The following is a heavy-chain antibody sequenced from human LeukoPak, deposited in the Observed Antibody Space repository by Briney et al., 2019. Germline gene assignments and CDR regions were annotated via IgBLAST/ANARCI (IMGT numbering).Heavy chain of an antibody. Sequence: PSETLSLTCAVYGGSFSGYYWSWIRQPPGKGLEWIGEINHSGSTNYNPSLKSRVTISVDTSKNQFSLKLSSVTAADTAVYYCARRRIVVAHYYFDYWGQGTLVTVSS. CDR2: INHSGST. D-gene: IGHD3-22*01. V-gene: IGHV4-34*01. CDR3: ARRRIVVAHYYFDY. J-gene: IGHJ4*02. CDR1: GGSFSGYY.